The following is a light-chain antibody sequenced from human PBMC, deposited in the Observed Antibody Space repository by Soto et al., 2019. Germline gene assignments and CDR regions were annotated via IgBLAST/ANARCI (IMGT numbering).Light chain of an antibody. CDR1: QSVSSSY. Sequence: IVFTQSPGTLSLSPGERATLSCRASQSVSSSYLAWYQQNPGQAPRLLIYGASSRATGMPDRFSGSGSGTDFTLTISRLEPEDFAVYYCQQYGSSPTFGQGTKVDIK. CDR2: GAS. V-gene: IGKV3-20*01. CDR3: QQYGSSPT. J-gene: IGKJ1*01.